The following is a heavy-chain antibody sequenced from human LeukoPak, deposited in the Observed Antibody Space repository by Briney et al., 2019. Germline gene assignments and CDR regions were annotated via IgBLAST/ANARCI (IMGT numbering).Heavy chain of an antibody. CDR1: GGSISSASYY. V-gene: IGHV4-61*02. Sequence: SETLSLTCTVSGGSISSASYYWSWIRQPAGKGLQWIGRIYTSGSTYYNPSLKSRVTISVDTSKNQFSLKLSSVTAADTAVYYCARDSTIGWFDPWGQGTLVTVSS. CDR2: IYTSGST. J-gene: IGHJ5*02. CDR3: ARDSTIGWFDP.